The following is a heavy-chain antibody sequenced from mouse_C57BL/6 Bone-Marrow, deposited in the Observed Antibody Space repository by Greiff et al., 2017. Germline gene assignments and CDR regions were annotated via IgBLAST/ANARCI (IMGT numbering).Heavy chain of an antibody. CDR1: GFTFSDYG. J-gene: IGHJ4*01. V-gene: IGHV5-17*01. CDR2: ISSGSSTI. D-gene: IGHD1-2*01. Sequence: EVMLVESGGGLVKPGGSLKLSCAASGFTFSDYGMHWVRQAPEKGLEWVAYISSGSSTIYYADTVKGRFTISRDNAKNTLFLQMTSLRSEDTAMYYCARLHYYDAMDYWGQGTSVTVSS. CDR3: ARLHYYDAMDY.